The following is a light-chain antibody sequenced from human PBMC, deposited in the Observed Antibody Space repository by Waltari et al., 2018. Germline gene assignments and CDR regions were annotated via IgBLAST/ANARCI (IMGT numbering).Light chain of an antibody. CDR3: CTYGGSFWV. CDR2: DVS. J-gene: IGLJ3*02. Sequence: QSALTQPRSVSGSPGQSVTISCTGTSSDVGGYNYVSWYQQHPGKAPKRIIYDVSNRPCGAPERFSGSKSGNTASLTMSVLQAGDGADYSRCTYGGSFWVFGGGTKLTV. V-gene: IGLV2-11*01. CDR1: SSDVGGYNY.